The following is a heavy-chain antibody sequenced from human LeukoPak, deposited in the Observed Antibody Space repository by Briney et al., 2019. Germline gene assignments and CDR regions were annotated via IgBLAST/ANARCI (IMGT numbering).Heavy chain of an antibody. J-gene: IGHJ4*02. CDR3: AKGSGFDY. CDR1: GFTFSSYA. D-gene: IGHD3-10*01. Sequence: PGRSLRLSCAASGFTFSSYAMHWVRQAPGKGLEWVSGISWNSGSIGYADSVKGRFTISRDNAKNSLYLQMNSLRAEDTALYYCAKGSGFDYWGQGTLVTVSS. CDR2: ISWNSGSI. V-gene: IGHV3-9*01.